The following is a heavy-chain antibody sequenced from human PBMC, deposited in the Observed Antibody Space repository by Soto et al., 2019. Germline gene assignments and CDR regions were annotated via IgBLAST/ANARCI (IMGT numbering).Heavy chain of an antibody. CDR2: IGSAHDP. V-gene: IGHV3-13*05. J-gene: IGHJ6*02. CDR1: GFTFSTHD. D-gene: IGHD1-26*01. Sequence: GGSLRLSCAASGFTFSTHDTHWVRQVPGKGLEWVSAIGSAHDPYYLGSVKGRFSISRENAKNSLYLQMNSLTTGDTAVYYCARAYLGRLPRRADYYYALDVWGQGTTVTVSS. CDR3: ARAYLGRLPRRADYYYALDV.